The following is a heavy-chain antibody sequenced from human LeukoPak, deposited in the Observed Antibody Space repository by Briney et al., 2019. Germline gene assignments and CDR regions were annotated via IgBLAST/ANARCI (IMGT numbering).Heavy chain of an antibody. V-gene: IGHV3-23*01. CDR3: ARHDSFIPY. CDR1: GFNFNCYA. J-gene: IGHJ4*02. Sequence: PGGSLRLSCAASGFNFNCYAMSWVRQAPGKGLEWVSGISDNEGRTYYTDSVKGRFTISRDSSKNTVYLQMNNLRVDDTAVYFCARHDSFIPYWGQGTLVTVSS. CDR2: ISDNEGRT. D-gene: IGHD5-18*01.